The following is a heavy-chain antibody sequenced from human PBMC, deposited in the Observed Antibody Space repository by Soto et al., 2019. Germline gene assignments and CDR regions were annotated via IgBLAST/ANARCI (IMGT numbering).Heavy chain of an antibody. D-gene: IGHD6-13*01. V-gene: IGHV1-24*01. Sequence: ASVKVSCKVSGYTLTELSMHWVRQAPGKGLEWMGGFDPEDGETIYAQKFQGRVTMTEDTSTDTAYMELSSLRSEDTAVYYCARSQAAEASSAGLIDYWGQGTLVTVSS. CDR2: FDPEDGET. J-gene: IGHJ4*02. CDR3: ARSQAAEASSAGLIDY. CDR1: GYTLTELS.